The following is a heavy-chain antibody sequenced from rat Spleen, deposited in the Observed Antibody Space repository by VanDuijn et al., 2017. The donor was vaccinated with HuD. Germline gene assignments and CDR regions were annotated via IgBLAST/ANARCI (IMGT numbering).Heavy chain of an antibody. J-gene: IGHJ2*01. V-gene: IGHV5-20*01. CDR3: TTDTFYDGTYYPGGFDY. D-gene: IGHD1-12*02. Sequence: EVQLVESDGGLVQPGRSLKLSCAASGFIFSDHYVAWVRQAPTTGLEWVANISYDGISTYYRDALKGRFTISRDKAKSTIYLQLDSLRSENTATYYCTTDTFYDGTYYPGGFDYWGQGVMVTVSS. CDR1: GFIFSDHY. CDR2: ISYDGIST.